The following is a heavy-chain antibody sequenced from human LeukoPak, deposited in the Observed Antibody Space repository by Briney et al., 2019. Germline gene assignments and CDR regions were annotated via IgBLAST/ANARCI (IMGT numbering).Heavy chain of an antibody. CDR2: IYYSGST. J-gene: IGHJ4*02. Sequence: KPSETLSLTCAVYGGSFSGYYWSWIRQPPGKGLEWIGSIYYSGSTYYNPSLKSRVTISVDTSKNQFSLKLNSVTAADTAVYYCARHSGGYCSGGSCYSDYWGQGTLVSVSS. CDR1: GGSFSGYY. CDR3: ARHSGGYCSGGSCYSDY. V-gene: IGHV4-34*01. D-gene: IGHD2-15*01.